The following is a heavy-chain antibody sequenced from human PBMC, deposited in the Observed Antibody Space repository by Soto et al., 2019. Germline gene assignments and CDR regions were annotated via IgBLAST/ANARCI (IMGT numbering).Heavy chain of an antibody. J-gene: IGHJ3*02. CDR1: VFSIISIIYY. D-gene: IGHD3-22*01. CDR3: ERHTGYYYDRSGYDDAFDI. Sequence: SETLSLTCTFSVFSIISIIYYWCLIRQPPWNWLEWIVSIYYSGSTYYNPYLKSRVTISVDTSKNQFSLKLSSVTAADTAVYYCERHTGYYYDRSGYDDAFDIWGQRKLVNVSS. CDR2: IYYSGST. V-gene: IGHV4-39*01.